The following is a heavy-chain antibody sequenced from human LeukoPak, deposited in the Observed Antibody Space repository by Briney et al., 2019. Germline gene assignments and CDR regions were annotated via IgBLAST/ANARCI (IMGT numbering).Heavy chain of an antibody. Sequence: GGSLRLSCAASGFTFSGYGMYWVRQAPGKGLEWVAFIRYDGSNKYYADSVKGRFTISRDNSKNSLYLQMNSLRAEDTAVYYCAREAYYDSSGYYWGAFDIWGQGTMVTVSS. CDR1: GFTFSGYG. CDR2: IRYDGSNK. D-gene: IGHD3-22*01. CDR3: AREAYYDSSGYYWGAFDI. J-gene: IGHJ3*02. V-gene: IGHV3-30*02.